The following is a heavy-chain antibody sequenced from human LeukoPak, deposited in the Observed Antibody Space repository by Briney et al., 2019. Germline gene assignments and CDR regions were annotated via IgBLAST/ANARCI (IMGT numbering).Heavy chain of an antibody. J-gene: IGHJ4*02. V-gene: IGHV1-69*04. Sequence: GASVKVSCKASGGTFSSYAISWVRQAPGQGLEWMGRIIPILGIANYAQKFQGRVTITADKSTSTAYMELSSLRSEDTAVYYCARGPLRYFDWLLDWGQGTLVTVSS. CDR1: GGTFSSYA. D-gene: IGHD3-9*01. CDR3: ARGPLRYFDWLLD. CDR2: IIPILGIA.